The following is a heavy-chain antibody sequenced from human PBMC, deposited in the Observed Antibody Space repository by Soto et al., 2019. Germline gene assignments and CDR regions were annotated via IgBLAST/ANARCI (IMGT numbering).Heavy chain of an antibody. CDR2: INPNRGGT. CDR1: GDTFTGYY. CDR3: ARGEIFGVVIYYYYGMDV. V-gene: IGHV1-2*02. D-gene: IGHD3-3*01. Sequence: ASVKVSCKASGDTFTGYYMHWGRQAPGQGLEWMGWINPNRGGTNYAQKFQVRVTMTRDTSISTANMELSRLRSDDTAVYYCARGEIFGVVIYYYYGMDVWGQGTTVTVSS. J-gene: IGHJ6*02.